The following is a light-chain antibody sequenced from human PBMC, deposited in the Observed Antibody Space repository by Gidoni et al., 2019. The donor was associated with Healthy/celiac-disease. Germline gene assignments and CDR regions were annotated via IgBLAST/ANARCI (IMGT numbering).Light chain of an antibody. Sequence: ETVLTSSLGTLSWSPGERATLSCRASQSVSSCYLAWYQQQPGHAPRLLISGASSKPTGIPDRFSGSGSGTDFTLTISRLEPEDFAVYYCQQYGSSSFTFGPGTKVDIK. CDR3: QQYGSSSFT. CDR2: GAS. V-gene: IGKV3-20*01. J-gene: IGKJ3*01. CDR1: QSVSSCY.